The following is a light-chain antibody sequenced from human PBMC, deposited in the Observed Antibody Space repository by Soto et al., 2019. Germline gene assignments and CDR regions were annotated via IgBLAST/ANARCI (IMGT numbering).Light chain of an antibody. V-gene: IGKV1-27*01. Sequence: IQMTQSPSSLSASIGDRVTITCRASQGISNYLAWYQQKPGQVPKLLIYAASTSHSGVPSRFSGSGSGTDFTLTISSLQPEDVATYYCQKYNTAPWTFGQGTKVEIK. CDR1: QGISNY. CDR2: AAS. J-gene: IGKJ1*01. CDR3: QKYNTAPWT.